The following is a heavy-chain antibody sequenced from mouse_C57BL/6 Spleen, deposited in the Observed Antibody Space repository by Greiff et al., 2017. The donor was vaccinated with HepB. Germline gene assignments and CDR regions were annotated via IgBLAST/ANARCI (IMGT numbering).Heavy chain of an antibody. V-gene: IGHV1-82*01. CDR2: IYPGDGDT. Sequence: QVQLQQSGPELVKPGASVKISCTASGYAFSSSWMNWVKQRPGKGLEWIGRIYPGDGDTNYNGKVKGKATLTADKSSSTAYMQLSSLTSEDSAVYFCAKTAQATSYYFDYWGQGTTLTVSS. CDR3: AKTAQATSYYFDY. D-gene: IGHD3-2*02. CDR1: GYAFSSSW. J-gene: IGHJ2*01.